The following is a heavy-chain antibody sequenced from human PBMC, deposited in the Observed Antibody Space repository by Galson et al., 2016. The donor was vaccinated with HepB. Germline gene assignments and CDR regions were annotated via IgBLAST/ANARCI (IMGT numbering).Heavy chain of an antibody. V-gene: IGHV3-43*01. J-gene: IGHJ4*02. CDR1: GFTFGTYT. CDR3: SKDHGGYSRFDY. D-gene: IGHD4-23*01. CDR2: ITGDRANA. Sequence: SLRLSCAASGFTFGTYTMHWIRQAPGEGLQWVSLITGDRANAYYADSVKGRFTISRDNRKNSLYLQMNSLGTEDTALYYCSKDHGGYSRFDYWGQGTLVTVSS.